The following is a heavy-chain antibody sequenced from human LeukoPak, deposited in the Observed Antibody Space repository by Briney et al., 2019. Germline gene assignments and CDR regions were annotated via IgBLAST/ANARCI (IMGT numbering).Heavy chain of an antibody. CDR2: ISSNGGST. D-gene: IGHD5-18*01. Sequence: GGSLRLSCSASGFTFSSYAMHWVRQAPGKGLEYVSAISSNGGSTYYADSLKGRLTISRDNSKNTLYLRMSSLRAEDTAVYYCVKDGWIQLWLRFDYVDYRGQGTLVTVSS. V-gene: IGHV3-64D*06. J-gene: IGHJ4*02. CDR3: VKDGWIQLWLRFDYVDY. CDR1: GFTFSSYA.